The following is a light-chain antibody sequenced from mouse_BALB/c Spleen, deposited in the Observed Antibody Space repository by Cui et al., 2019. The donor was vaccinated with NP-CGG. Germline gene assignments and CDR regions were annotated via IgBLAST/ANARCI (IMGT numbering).Light chain of an antibody. J-gene: IGLJ1*01. CDR1: TGAVTTSNY. CDR2: GTN. Sequence: QAVLTKESALTTSPGETVTLTCRSSTGAVTTSNYANWVQEKPDHLFTGPIGGTNNRAPGVPARFSGSLIGDKAALTITGAQTEDEAIYFCALWYSNHWVFGGGTKLTVL. V-gene: IGLV1*01. CDR3: ALWYSNHWV.